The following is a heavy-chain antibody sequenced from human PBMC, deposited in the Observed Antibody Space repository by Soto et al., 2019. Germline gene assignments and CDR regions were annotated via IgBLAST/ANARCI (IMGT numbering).Heavy chain of an antibody. CDR3: VRHPPGDGIWYDY. Sequence: GESLKISCTRSGYTFTSYWITWVRQMPGKGLEWMGRIDPIDSYTYYSPSFQGHVTISVDKSISTAYLQWSSLKASDTAMYYCVRHPPGDGIWYDYWGQGSLVNVSS. V-gene: IGHV5-10-1*01. CDR1: GYTFTSYW. CDR2: IDPIDSYT. D-gene: IGHD6-13*01. J-gene: IGHJ4*02.